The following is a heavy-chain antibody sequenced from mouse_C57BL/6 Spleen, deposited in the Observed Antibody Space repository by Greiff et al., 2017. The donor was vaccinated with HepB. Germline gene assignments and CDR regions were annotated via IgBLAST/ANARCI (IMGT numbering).Heavy chain of an antibody. D-gene: IGHD2-10*01. CDR3: ARETYYGNYVGY. V-gene: IGHV5-4*01. CDR1: GFTFSSYA. CDR2: ISDGGSYT. Sequence: QGVESGGGLVKPGGSLKLSCAASGFTFSSYAMSWVRQTPEKRLEWVATISDGGSYTYYPDNVKGRFTISRDNAKNNLYLQMSHLKSEDTAMYYCARETYYGNYVGYWGQGTTLTVSS. J-gene: IGHJ2*01.